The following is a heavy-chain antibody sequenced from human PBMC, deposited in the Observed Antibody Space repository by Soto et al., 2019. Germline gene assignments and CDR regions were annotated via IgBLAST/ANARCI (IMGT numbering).Heavy chain of an antibody. CDR2: INWNGGST. D-gene: IGHD3-3*01. CDR3: ARDEEPLEWLLALGAFDI. V-gene: IGHV3-20*01. Sequence: EVQLVESGGGVVRPGGSLRLSCAASGFTFDDYGMSWVRQAPGKGLEWVSGINWNGGSTGYADSVKGRFTISRDNAKNSLFLQMNSLRAEDTALYHCARDEEPLEWLLALGAFDIWGQGTMLTVSS. J-gene: IGHJ3*02. CDR1: GFTFDDYG.